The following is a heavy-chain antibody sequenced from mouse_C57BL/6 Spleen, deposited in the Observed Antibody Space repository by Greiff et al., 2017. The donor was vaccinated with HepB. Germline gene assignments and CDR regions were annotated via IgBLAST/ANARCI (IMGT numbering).Heavy chain of an antibody. D-gene: IGHD2-4*01. V-gene: IGHV2-9-1*01. CDR2: IWTGGGT. CDR1: GFSLTSYA. CDR3: ARWGYYDYDGEGYYAMDY. Sequence: VQLKESGPGLVAPSQSLSITCTVSGFSLTSYAISWVRQPPGKGLEWLGVIWTGGGTNYNSALKSRLSISKDNSKSQVFLKMNSLQTDDTARYYCARWGYYDYDGEGYYAMDYWGQGTSVTVSS. J-gene: IGHJ4*01.